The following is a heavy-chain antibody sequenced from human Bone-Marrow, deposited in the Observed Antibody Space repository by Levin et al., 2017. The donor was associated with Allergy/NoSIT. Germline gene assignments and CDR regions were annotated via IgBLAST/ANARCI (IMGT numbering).Heavy chain of an antibody. V-gene: IGHV3-15*01. D-gene: IGHD3-10*01. CDR3: TTGGYGSGSYPYDH. Sequence: SCAASGFTFSNAWMRWVRQAPGKGLEWVGRIKSQTDGGTTDYAAPVKGRFIISREDSKSTMYLQMNSLKTEDTAVYYGTTGGYGSGSYPYDHWGQGTLVTVSS. J-gene: IGHJ4*02. CDR1: GFTFSNAW. CDR2: IKSQTDGGTT.